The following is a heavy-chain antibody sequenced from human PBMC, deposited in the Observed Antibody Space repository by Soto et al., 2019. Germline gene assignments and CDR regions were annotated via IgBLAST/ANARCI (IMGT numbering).Heavy chain of an antibody. V-gene: IGHV3-13*01. CDR3: TRKTPPTGMEV. Sequence: EVQLVESGGGLVQPGGSLRLSCAASGFTLSSYDIHWVRQATGEGLAWVSGIGSGGDTHYADSVKGRFIISREDGNNSLYLQMNKLIVGDTAVYYCTRKTPPTGMEVWGQGNTVTVSS. D-gene: IGHD3-9*01. CDR1: GFTLSSYD. J-gene: IGHJ6*02. CDR2: IGSGGDT.